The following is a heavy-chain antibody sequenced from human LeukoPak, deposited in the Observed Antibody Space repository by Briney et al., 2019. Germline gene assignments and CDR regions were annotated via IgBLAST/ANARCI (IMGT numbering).Heavy chain of an antibody. CDR2: ISTYNGYT. V-gene: IGHV1-18*01. CDR3: ARGLVRWLADYYYYYGMDV. D-gene: IGHD6-19*01. Sequence: ASVKVSCKASGYTITDSYSIAWVRQAPGQGLEWMGYISTYNGYTNYAQNLQGRVSMTTDTSTNTAYMELSRLRSDDTAVYYCARGLVRWLADYYYYYGMDVWGQGTTVTVSS. J-gene: IGHJ6*02. CDR1: GYTITDSYS.